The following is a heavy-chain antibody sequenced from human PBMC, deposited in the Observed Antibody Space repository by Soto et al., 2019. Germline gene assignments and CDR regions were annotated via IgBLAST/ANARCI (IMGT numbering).Heavy chain of an antibody. D-gene: IGHD3-3*01. CDR3: AKAGRFLEWFRFGFDY. Sequence: PGGSLRLSCAASGFTFSSYAMSWVRQAPGKGLEWVSAISGSGGSTYYADSVKGRFTISRDNSKNTLYLQMNSLRAEDTAVYYCAKAGRFLEWFRFGFDYWGQGTLVTVSS. CDR2: ISGSGGST. J-gene: IGHJ4*02. V-gene: IGHV3-23*01. CDR1: GFTFSSYA.